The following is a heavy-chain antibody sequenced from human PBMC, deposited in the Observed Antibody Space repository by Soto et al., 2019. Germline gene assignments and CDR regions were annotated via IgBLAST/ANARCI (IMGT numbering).Heavy chain of an antibody. V-gene: IGHV1-58*01. D-gene: IGHD4-17*01. J-gene: IGHJ4*02. CDR1: GFTFSSSA. CDR3: AADNIADGE. Sequence: QMQLVQSGPEVKKPGTSVKVSCKAAGFTFSSSAVQWVRQAREQRLEWIGWIVVGSGITNYAQRFQERVTITRDMSTSTAYMELSSLRSEDTAVYYCAADNIADGEWGQGTLVTVSS. CDR2: IVVGSGIT.